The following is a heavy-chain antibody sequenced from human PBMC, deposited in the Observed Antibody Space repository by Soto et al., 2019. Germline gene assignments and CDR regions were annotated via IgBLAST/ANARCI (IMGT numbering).Heavy chain of an antibody. CDR2: INSDGSST. CDR3: ARNRVLRYFDWLLSGFGMDV. Sequence: HPGGSLRLSCAASGFTFSSYWMHWVRQAPGKGLVWVSRINSDGSSTSYADSVKGRFTISRDNAKNTLYLQMNSLRAEDTAVYYCARNRVLRYFDWLLSGFGMDVWGQGTTVTVS. J-gene: IGHJ6*02. V-gene: IGHV3-74*01. D-gene: IGHD3-9*01. CDR1: GFTFSSYW.